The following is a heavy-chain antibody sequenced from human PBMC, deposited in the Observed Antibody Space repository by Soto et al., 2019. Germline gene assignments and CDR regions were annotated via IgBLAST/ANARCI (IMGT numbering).Heavy chain of an antibody. CDR2: IDPSDSHI. CDR3: ASNNTNHDYYAMDV. V-gene: IGHV5-10-1*01. Sequence: PGESLKISCKGSGYSSNSYWINWVRQMPGKGLEWMGRIDPSDSHITYSPSFRGHVTISAEKSISTAYRQWSSLKASDTAMYYCASNNTNHDYYAMDVCGQGTTVPVS. D-gene: IGHD3-3*01. J-gene: IGHJ6*02. CDR1: GYSSNSYW.